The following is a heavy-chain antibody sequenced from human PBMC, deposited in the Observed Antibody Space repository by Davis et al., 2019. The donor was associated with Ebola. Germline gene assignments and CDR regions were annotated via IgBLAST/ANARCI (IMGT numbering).Heavy chain of an antibody. CDR3: ASSGRDGYTSHYGMDV. J-gene: IGHJ6*02. Sequence: SVKVSCKASGGTFSSYAISWVRQAPGQGLEWMGRIIPILGIANYAQKFQGRVTITADKSTSTAYMELSSLRSEDTAVYYCASSGRDGYTSHYGMDVWGQGTTVTVSS. D-gene: IGHD5-24*01. CDR2: IIPILGIA. CDR1: GGTFSSYA. V-gene: IGHV1-69*04.